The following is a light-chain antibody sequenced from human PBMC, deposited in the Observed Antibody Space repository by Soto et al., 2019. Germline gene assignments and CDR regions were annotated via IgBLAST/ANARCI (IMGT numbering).Light chain of an antibody. J-gene: IGKJ4*01. V-gene: IGKV3-20*01. CDR3: QQYGSSSRD. CDR2: GAS. Sequence: EIVLTQSPGTLSLSPGERATLSCRASQSVRSNYLAWYPQKPGRPPRLLIYGASSRATGIPDRFSGSGSGMDFTHTIRRLDPDDFAVYCCQQYGSSSRDVGGGTELDIK. CDR1: QSVRSNY.